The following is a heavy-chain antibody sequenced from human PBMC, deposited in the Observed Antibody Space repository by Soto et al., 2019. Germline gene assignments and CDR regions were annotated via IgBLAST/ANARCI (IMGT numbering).Heavy chain of an antibody. D-gene: IGHD6-6*01. V-gene: IGHV3-72*01. CDR2: SRNKANNYAT. CDR3: ARDGGIAARHYYGMDV. Sequence: GGSLRLSCEASAFTFSAHNMVWVRQAAGKGLEWVGRSRNKANNYATEYAASVKGRFTISRDDSKNSLYLQMNSLKTEDTAVYYCARDGGIAARHYYGMDVWGQGTTVTVSS. CDR1: AFTFSAHN. J-gene: IGHJ6*02.